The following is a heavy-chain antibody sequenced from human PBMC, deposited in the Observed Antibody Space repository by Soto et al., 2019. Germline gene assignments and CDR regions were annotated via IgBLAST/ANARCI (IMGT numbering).Heavy chain of an antibody. Sequence: QVQLVESGGGVVQPGRSLRLSCAASGFTFSSYGMHWVRQAPGKGLEWVAVISYDGNNKYYADSGKGRFTISRDNSKNTLYLQMNRLRPEDTAGYYCAKGEGIGYGDYFLFGGGGNWGQGTLVTVSS. CDR2: ISYDGNNK. CDR3: AKGEGIGYGDYFLFGGGGN. V-gene: IGHV3-30*18. J-gene: IGHJ4*02. CDR1: GFTFSSYG. D-gene: IGHD4-17*01.